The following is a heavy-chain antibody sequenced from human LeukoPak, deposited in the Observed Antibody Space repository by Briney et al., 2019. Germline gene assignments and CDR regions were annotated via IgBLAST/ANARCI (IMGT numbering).Heavy chain of an antibody. J-gene: IGHJ4*02. Sequence: TWESLRLSCAASGFTVSSNYMSWVRQAPAKGLEWVSVIYICCSTYYADSVKGRFTIFRDNSKNTLYLQMNSLRAEDTAVSYCATHDYGSGTYYNYYWGQGTLVTVSS. CDR3: ATHDYGSGTYYNYY. CDR2: IYICCST. CDR1: GFTVSSNY. V-gene: IGHV3-53*01. D-gene: IGHD3-10*01.